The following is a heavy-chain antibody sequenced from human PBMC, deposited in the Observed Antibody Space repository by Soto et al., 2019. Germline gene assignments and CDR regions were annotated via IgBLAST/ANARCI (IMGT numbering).Heavy chain of an antibody. J-gene: IGHJ4*02. CDR3: ARDRGYSGYDNYFDY. CDR1: GYTFTSYG. D-gene: IGHD5-12*01. V-gene: IGHV1-18*04. CDR2: ISAYNGNT. Sequence: RASVKVSCKASGYTFTSYGISWVRQAPGQGLEWMGWISAYNGNTNYAQKLQGRVTMTTDTSTSTAYMELRSLRSDDTAVYYCARDRGYSGYDNYFDYWGQGTLVTVSS.